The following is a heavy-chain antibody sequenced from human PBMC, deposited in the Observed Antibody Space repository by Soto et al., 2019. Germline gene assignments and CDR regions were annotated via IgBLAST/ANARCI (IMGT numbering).Heavy chain of an antibody. CDR3: GSPPGLTVTGPDY. CDR1: VVTVINYA. CDR2: ISGNGGST. Sequence: GWSIKLSCASSVVTVINYAMSWVRQAPGKGLEWVSAISGNGGSTYYADSVKGRFTISRDNSKNTLYLQMNSLRAEDTAVYYCGSPPGLTVTGPDYPAQGTLVTLS. D-gene: IGHD2-21*02. V-gene: IGHV3-23*01. J-gene: IGHJ4*02.